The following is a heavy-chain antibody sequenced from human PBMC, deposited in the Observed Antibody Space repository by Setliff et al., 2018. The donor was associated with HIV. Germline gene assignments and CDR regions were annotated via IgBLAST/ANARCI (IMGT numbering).Heavy chain of an antibody. J-gene: IGHJ5*02. V-gene: IGHV4-34*01. CDR3: ARVRYCSDGSCYWGEYWFDP. Sequence: SETLSLTCAVYGGSFSAYYWSWIRQTPGKGLEWSGEINHRGGTNYNPSLKSRVTMSVDTSKNQFSLKLSSVTAADTAVFYCARVRYCSDGSCYWGEYWFDPWGQGTLVTVSS. CDR1: GGSFSAYY. D-gene: IGHD2-15*01. CDR2: INHRGGT.